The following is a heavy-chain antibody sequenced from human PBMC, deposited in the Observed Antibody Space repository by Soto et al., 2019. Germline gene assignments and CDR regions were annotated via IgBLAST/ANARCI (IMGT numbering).Heavy chain of an antibody. J-gene: IGHJ4*02. CDR1: GGSISSYY. Sequence: PSETLSLTCTVSGGSISSYYWSWIRQPPGKGLEWIGYIYYSGSTYYNPSLKSRVTISVDTSKNQFSLKLSSVTAADTAVYYCARDDSEYSSSPSLYAWGQGTLVTVSS. D-gene: IGHD6-6*01. CDR2: IYYSGST. V-gene: IGHV4-59*06. CDR3: ARDDSEYSSSPSLYA.